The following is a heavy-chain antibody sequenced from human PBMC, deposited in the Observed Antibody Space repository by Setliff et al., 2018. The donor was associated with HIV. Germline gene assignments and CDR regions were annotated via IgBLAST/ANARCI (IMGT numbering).Heavy chain of an antibody. CDR2: INPKGDGT. CDR3: ARGMDYYDTSGYYQYYFDY. J-gene: IGHJ4*02. D-gene: IGHD3-22*01. CDR1: GYSFTDYY. V-gene: IGHV1-2*04. Sequence: SCKASGYSFTDYYIHWVRQAPGQGLEWMGWINPKGDGTNYAQKFQGWITMTRDTSISTAYMELSRLRSDDTAVYYCARGMDYYDTSGYYQYYFDYWGQGTLVTV.